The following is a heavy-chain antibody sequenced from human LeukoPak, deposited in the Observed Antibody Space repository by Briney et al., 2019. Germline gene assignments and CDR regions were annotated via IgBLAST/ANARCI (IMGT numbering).Heavy chain of an antibody. CDR2: ISSSSSYI. J-gene: IGHJ1*01. D-gene: IGHD3-3*01. Sequence: GGSLRLSCAASGFTFSSYEMNWVRQAPGKGLEWVSSISSSSSYIYYADSVKGRFTISRDNAKNSLYLQMNSLRAEDTAVYYCASSSALRITIFGVVIHWGQGTLVTVSS. CDR1: GFTFSSYE. V-gene: IGHV3-21*01. CDR3: ASSSALRITIFGVVIH.